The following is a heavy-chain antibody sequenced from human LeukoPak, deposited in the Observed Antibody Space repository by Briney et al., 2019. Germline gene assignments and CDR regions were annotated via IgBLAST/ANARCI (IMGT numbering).Heavy chain of an antibody. CDR1: GFTFSSSA. J-gene: IGHJ4*02. CDR3: AKDQGSGSGYYSWGYFDY. Sequence: GGSLRLSCAASGFTFSSSAMSWVRQAPGKGLEWVSSISGSGGSTYYADSVKGRFTISRDNAKNSLYLQMNSLRAEDTAVYYCAKDQGSGSGYYSWGYFDYWGQGTLVTVSS. D-gene: IGHD3-10*01. V-gene: IGHV3-23*01. CDR2: ISGSGGST.